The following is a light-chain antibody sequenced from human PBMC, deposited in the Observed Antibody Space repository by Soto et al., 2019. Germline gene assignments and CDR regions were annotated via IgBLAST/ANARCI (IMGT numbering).Light chain of an antibody. Sequence: DIQLTQSPSTLSPSVGDRGTITCRASQSISNRLAWYQVKPGKAPKVLIYDASTLQRGVPSRFSGTGSGTEFTLTISSLQPDDFATYYCQQWTFGQGTKVDIK. CDR2: DAS. J-gene: IGKJ1*01. CDR1: QSISNR. CDR3: QQWT. V-gene: IGKV1-5*01.